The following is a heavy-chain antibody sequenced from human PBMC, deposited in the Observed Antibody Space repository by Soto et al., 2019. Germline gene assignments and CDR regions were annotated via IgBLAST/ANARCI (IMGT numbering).Heavy chain of an antibody. D-gene: IGHD1-1*01. CDR1: GYTFTEYD. CDR2: VSPENKNA. J-gene: IGHJ4*02. V-gene: IGHV1-8*01. Sequence: QVQVIQSRAEVKKPGASVKVSCKTSGYTFTEYDINWVRQAPGQGPEYMGWVSPENKNAGYAPQFRGRVSMTTDTTISTAYLEVTNLTYEDTAVYSCEVTTGYWGQGTMVTVSS. CDR3: EVTTGY.